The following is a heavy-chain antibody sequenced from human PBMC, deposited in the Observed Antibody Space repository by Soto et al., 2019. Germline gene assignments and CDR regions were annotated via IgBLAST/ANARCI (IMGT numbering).Heavy chain of an antibody. CDR1: GGTFSSYA. Sequence: QVQLVQSGAEVKKPGSSVKVSCKASGGTFSSYAISWVRQAPGQGLEWMGGIIPIFGTANYAQKFQGRVTITADESTSTAYMELSSLRSEDTAVYYCARDLVAAMFLGRDVWGQGTTVTVSS. CDR2: IIPIFGTA. D-gene: IGHD2-2*01. CDR3: ARDLVAAMFLGRDV. J-gene: IGHJ6*02. V-gene: IGHV1-69*12.